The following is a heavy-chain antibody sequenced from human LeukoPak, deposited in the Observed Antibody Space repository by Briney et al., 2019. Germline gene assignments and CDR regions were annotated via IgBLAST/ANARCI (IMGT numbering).Heavy chain of an antibody. CDR2: MNPHSGGT. V-gene: IGHV1-2*02. J-gene: IGHJ6*02. D-gene: IGHD2-2*01. CDR3: ARAERTVSGLDV. Sequence: ASVKVSCKTSGYTFTGYYIHWVRQAPGQGLEWMGWMNPHSGGTNYAQKFRARVSMTTDTTINTAYLELTGLTSDDTALYYCARAERTVSGLDVWGQGTTVTVSS. CDR1: GYTFTGYY.